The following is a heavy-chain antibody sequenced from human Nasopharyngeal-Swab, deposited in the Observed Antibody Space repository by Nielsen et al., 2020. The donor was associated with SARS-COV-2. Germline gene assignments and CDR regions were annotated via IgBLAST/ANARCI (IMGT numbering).Heavy chain of an antibody. D-gene: IGHD6-19*01. J-gene: IGHJ3*02. CDR3: ARHIRGWDAFDI. Sequence: SETLSLTCTVSGGSISSSRYYWGWLRQSPGKGLEWIGSLDNIGITYYNPSLKSRVTISVDTSKNQFSLELISVTAADTAVYYCARHIRGWDAFDIWGQGTTVTVSS. CDR1: GGSISSSRYY. V-gene: IGHV4-39*01. CDR2: LDNIGIT.